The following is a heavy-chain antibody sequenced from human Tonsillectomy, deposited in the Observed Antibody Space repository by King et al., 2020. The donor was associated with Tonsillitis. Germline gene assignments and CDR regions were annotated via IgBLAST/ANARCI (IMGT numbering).Heavy chain of an antibody. Sequence: VQLVESGGGVVQPGRSLRLSCAASGFTFSSYAMHWVRQAPGKGLEWVALISYDGSNKYYADSVKGRFTISRDNSKNTLYLQMNSLRAEDTAVYYCARVVWSSGWGFAYWGQGTLFTVSS. D-gene: IGHD6-19*01. V-gene: IGHV3-30-3*01. CDR1: GFTFSSYA. J-gene: IGHJ4*02. CDR3: ARVVWSSGWGFAY. CDR2: ISYDGSNK.